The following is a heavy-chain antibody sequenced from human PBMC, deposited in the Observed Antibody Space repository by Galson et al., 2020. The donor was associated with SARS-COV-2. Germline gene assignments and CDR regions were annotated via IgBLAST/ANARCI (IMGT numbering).Heavy chain of an antibody. CDR3: ARVTGSGLVVGP. V-gene: IGHV4-39*07. Sequence: ASETLSLTCSVSGGSISSGGYYWGWIRQPPGQGLDFIGSIFSSGRTYYNPSLESRVTISVDTSNLQFSLNLNSVAAADTAVYFCARVTGSGLVVGPWGQGTLVTVSS. CDR2: IFSSGRT. CDR1: GGSISSGGYY. D-gene: IGHD1-26*01. J-gene: IGHJ5*02.